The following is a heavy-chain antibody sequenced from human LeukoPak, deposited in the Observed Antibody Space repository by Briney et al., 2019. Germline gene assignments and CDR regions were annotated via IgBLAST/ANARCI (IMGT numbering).Heavy chain of an antibody. Sequence: GGSLRLSCAASGFTFSTYGMHWVRQAPGKGLEWVAFIRYDGNNKYYADSVKGRFTISRDNSKNTLYLQMNSLRAEDTALYYCARCLWFGELFYFDYWGQGTLVTVSS. CDR3: ARCLWFGELFYFDY. CDR1: GFTFSTYG. D-gene: IGHD3-10*01. V-gene: IGHV3-30*02. CDR2: IRYDGNNK. J-gene: IGHJ4*02.